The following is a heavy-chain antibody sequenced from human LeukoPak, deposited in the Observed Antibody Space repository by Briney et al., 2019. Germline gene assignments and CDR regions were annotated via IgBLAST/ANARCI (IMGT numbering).Heavy chain of an antibody. D-gene: IGHD6-6*01. V-gene: IGHV1-18*01. J-gene: IGHJ4*02. CDR1: GYTFTSYG. CDR3: ARDPGSSSNPIDY. Sequence: ASVKVSCKASGYTFTSYGISWVRQAPGQGLEWMGWISAYNGNTNYAQKLQGRVTMTTDTSTSTAHMELRSLRSDDTAVYYCARDPGSSSNPIDYWGQGTLVTVSS. CDR2: ISAYNGNT.